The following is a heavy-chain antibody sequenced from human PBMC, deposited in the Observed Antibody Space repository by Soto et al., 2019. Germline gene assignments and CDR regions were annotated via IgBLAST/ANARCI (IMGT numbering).Heavy chain of an antibody. J-gene: IGHJ4*02. CDR2: INPNSGGT. Sequence: GASVKVSCKASGYTFTGYYMHWVRQAPGQGLEWMGWINPNSGGTNYAQKFQGWVTMTRDTSISTAYMELSRLRSDDTAVYYCARDRWLFWGARYGYYDSSDPAYYFGYWGQGTLVTVSS. V-gene: IGHV1-2*04. CDR1: GYTFTGYY. CDR3: ARDRWLFWGARYGYYDSSDPAYYFGY. D-gene: IGHD3-22*01.